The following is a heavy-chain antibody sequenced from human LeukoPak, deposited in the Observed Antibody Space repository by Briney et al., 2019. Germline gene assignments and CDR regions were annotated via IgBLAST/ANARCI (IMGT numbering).Heavy chain of an antibody. CDR2: IRSTANGYAT. J-gene: IGHJ4*02. CDR3: TGNYYGSGSYADFGY. V-gene: IGHV3-73*01. D-gene: IGHD3-10*01. Sequence: GGSLRLSCAASGFTFSSYWMSWVRQASGKGLEWVGRIRSTANGYATAYAASVKGRFTISRDDSKNTAYLQMDSLKTEDTAVYYCTGNYYGSGSYADFGYWGQGTLVTVSS. CDR1: GFTFSSYW.